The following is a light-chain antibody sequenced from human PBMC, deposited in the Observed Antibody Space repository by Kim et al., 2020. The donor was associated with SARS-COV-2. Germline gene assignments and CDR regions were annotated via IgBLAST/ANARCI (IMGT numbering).Light chain of an antibody. Sequence: SASVGDRGTITSRASENIGSWLAWYQQKPGKAPSLLIYSTSTLHSGVPSRFSGSGSGTDFTLTVSSLQPEDSAVYYCQQLNGFPLTFGGGTKVEIK. CDR1: ENIGSW. CDR2: STS. CDR3: QQLNGFPLT. J-gene: IGKJ4*01. V-gene: IGKV1-12*01.